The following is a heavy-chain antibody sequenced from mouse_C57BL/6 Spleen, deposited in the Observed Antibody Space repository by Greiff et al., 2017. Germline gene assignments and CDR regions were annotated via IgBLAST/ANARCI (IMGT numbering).Heavy chain of an antibody. CDR2: IHPNSGST. CDR1: GYTFTSYW. CDR3: ARSSSGYPYCAMDY. V-gene: IGHV1-64*01. Sequence: VQLQQPGAELVKPGASVKLSCKASGYTFTSYWMHWVKQRPGQGLEWIGMIHPNSGSTNYNEKFKSKATLTVDKSSSTAYMQLSSLTSEDSAVYYWARSSSGYPYCAMDYWGQGTSVTVSS. D-gene: IGHD3-2*02. J-gene: IGHJ4*01.